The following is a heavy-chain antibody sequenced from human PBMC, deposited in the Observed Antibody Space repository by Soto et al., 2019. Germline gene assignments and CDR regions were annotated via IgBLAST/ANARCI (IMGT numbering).Heavy chain of an antibody. CDR1: GFTVSSNY. D-gene: IGHD6-13*01. CDR2: IYSGGST. CDR3: ARDPSIAAAGKGGAFDL. J-gene: IGHJ3*01. V-gene: IGHV3-53*01. Sequence: EVQLVESGGGLIQPGGSLRLSCAASGFTVSSNYMSWVRQAPGKGLEWVSVIYSGGSTYYADSVKGRFTISRDNSKNTLYLQMNSLRAADTAVYYCARDPSIAAAGKGGAFDLWGQGTMVTVSS.